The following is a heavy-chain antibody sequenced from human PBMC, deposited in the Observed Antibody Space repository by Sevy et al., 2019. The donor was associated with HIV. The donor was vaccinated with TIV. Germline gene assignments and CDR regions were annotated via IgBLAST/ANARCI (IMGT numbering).Heavy chain of an antibody. CDR1: GDTFSSYA. Sequence: ASVNVSCKASGDTFSSYAISWVRQAPGQGLEWMGRIIPVFGTANYVQKFQGRVTITADESTSTAYMELNSLTSEDTAVYYCARLPRVHSSGLHIDSWGQGTLVTVSS. V-gene: IGHV1-69*13. D-gene: IGHD3-22*01. CDR3: ARLPRVHSSGLHIDS. CDR2: IIPVFGTA. J-gene: IGHJ4*02.